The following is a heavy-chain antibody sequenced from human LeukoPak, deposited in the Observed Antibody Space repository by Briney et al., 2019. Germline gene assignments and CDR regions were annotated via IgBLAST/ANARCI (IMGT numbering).Heavy chain of an antibody. J-gene: IGHJ4*02. CDR2: INHSGST. V-gene: IGHV4-34*01. Sequence: PSETLSLTCAVYGGSLSGYYWSWIRQPPGKGLEWIGEINHSGSTNYNPSLKSRVTISVDTSKNQFSLKLSSVTAADTAVYHCARGRWISGSYYNFDTWGQGTLVTVSS. D-gene: IGHD1-26*01. CDR3: ARGRWISGSYYNFDT. CDR1: GGSLSGYY.